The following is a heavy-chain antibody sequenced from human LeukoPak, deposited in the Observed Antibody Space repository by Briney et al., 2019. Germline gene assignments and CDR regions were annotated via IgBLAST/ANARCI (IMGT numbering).Heavy chain of an antibody. J-gene: IGHJ3*02. CDR3: TRDRNYNSGKDLYDAFDI. CDR2: INQDGGKT. Sequence: PGGSLRLSCAASGFTFSTYWMIWVRQAPGKGLEWVANINQDGGKTYYVDSVKGRFTISRDNAKNSLYLQVNSLRAEDTAVYYCTRDRNYNSGKDLYDAFDIWGQGTMVTVSS. V-gene: IGHV3-7*04. D-gene: IGHD1-26*01. CDR1: GFTFSTYW.